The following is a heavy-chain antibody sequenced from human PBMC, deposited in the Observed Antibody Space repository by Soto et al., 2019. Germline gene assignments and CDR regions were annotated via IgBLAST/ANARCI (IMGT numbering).Heavy chain of an antibody. Sequence: QLQLQESGPGLVRPSETLSLTCTVSGGSIGSSAFYWAGIRRPPGKGLEWIGSIYNSGPTYYNPSVTSRVSISVDTPKNQFSLNLSSVPAAHTAVYYCTTGITIFGVVISSGDYWGPGILVTVSS. CDR1: GGSIGSSAFY. CDR3: TTGITIFGVVISSGDY. CDR2: IYNSGPT. V-gene: IGHV4-39*01. J-gene: IGHJ4*02. D-gene: IGHD3-3*01.